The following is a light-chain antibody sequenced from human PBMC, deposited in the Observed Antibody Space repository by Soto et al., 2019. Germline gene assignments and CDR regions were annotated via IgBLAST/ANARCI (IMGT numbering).Light chain of an antibody. CDR2: DAS. CDR3: QQYNTYWT. CDR1: QNVNDY. J-gene: IGKJ1*01. Sequence: DIQMTQTPSTLSASVGDRVTINCRASQNVNDYLAWDQQKPGNSPKVLIYDASTLERGVPSRFSGSGSGTEFTLTISSLQPDDFATYFCQQYNTYWTFGQGTKVDIK. V-gene: IGKV1-5*01.